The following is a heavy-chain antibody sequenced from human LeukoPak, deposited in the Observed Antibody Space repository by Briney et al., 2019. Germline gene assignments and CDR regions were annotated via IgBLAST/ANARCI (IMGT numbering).Heavy chain of an antibody. CDR3: AREDAQEGTNAFDI. CDR1: GGSISSYY. V-gene: IGHV4-59*01. J-gene: IGHJ3*02. CDR2: IYYSGST. D-gene: IGHD2-2*01. Sequence: PSETLSLTCTVSGGSISSYYWSWIRQPPGKGLEWIGYIYYSGSTNYNPSLKSRVTISVDTSKNQFSLKLTSVTAADTAVYYCAREDAQEGTNAFDIWGQGTMVTVSS.